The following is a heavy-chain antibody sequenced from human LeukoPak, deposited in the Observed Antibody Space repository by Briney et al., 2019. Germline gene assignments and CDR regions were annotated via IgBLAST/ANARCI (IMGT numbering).Heavy chain of an antibody. D-gene: IGHD6-13*01. V-gene: IGHV1-2*02. J-gene: IGHJ4*02. CDR1: AYTFTGYY. CDR3: AREASGSSGFDY. CDR2: INPNSGGT. Sequence: SVKVSSKASAYTFTGYYMLWERQAPAQALEWMGWINPNSGGTNYAQKFQGRVTMTRGTSISTAYMELSRLRSDDTAVYYCAREASGSSGFDYWGQGTLVTVSS.